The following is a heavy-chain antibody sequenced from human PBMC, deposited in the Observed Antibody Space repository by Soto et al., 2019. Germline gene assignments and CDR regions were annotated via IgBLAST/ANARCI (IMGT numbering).Heavy chain of an antibody. D-gene: IGHD6-19*01. V-gene: IGHV3-53*01. Sequence: GGSLRLSCEASGLTVATNSFIWVRQAPGKGLEWVSVIYSGGNSYYADSARGRFSVSRDSSKNTLYPQISSLRAGDTAMYYCATSLSPVAGRPLHNWGQGTLVTVSS. CDR1: GLTVATNS. CDR2: IYSGGNS. J-gene: IGHJ4*02. CDR3: ATSLSPVAGRPLHN.